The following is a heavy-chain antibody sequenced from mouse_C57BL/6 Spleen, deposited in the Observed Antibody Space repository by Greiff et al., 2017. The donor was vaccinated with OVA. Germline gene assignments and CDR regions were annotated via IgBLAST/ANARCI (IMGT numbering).Heavy chain of an antibody. CDR3: ARSKGFITTVVDFDY. J-gene: IGHJ2*01. CDR1: GYTFTSYG. CDR2: IYPRSGNT. D-gene: IGHD1-1*01. V-gene: IGHV1-81*01. Sequence: VQLVESGAELARPGASVKLSCKASGYTFTSYGISWVKQRTGQGLEWIGEIYPRSGNTYYNEKFKGKATLTADKSSSTAYMELRSLTSEDSAVYFCARSKGFITTVVDFDYWGQGTTLTVSS.